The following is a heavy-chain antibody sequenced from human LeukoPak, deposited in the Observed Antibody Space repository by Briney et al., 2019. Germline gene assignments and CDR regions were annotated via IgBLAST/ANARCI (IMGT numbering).Heavy chain of an antibody. V-gene: IGHV3-48*03. Sequence: GGSLRLSCAASGFTFSSYEMNWVRQAPGKGLEWVSYISSSGSTIYYADSVKGRFTISRDNAKNSLYLQMNSLRAEDTAVYYCARESEGIFSDMDVWGQGTTVTVSS. CDR1: GFTFSSYE. D-gene: IGHD3-3*01. CDR2: ISSSGSTI. CDR3: ARESEGIFSDMDV. J-gene: IGHJ6*02.